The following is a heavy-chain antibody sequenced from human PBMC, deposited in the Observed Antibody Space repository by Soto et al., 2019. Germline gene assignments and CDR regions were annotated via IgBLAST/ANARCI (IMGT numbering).Heavy chain of an antibody. CDR2: INHSGST. CDR3: ARADRGYSYGYVDY. D-gene: IGHD5-18*01. Sequence: SETLSLTCAVYGGSFSGYYWSWIRQPPGKGLEWIGEINHSGSTNYNPSLKSRVTISVDTSKNQFSLKLSSVTAADTAVYYCARADRGYSYGYVDYWGQGTLVTSPQ. V-gene: IGHV4-34*01. J-gene: IGHJ4*02. CDR1: GGSFSGYY.